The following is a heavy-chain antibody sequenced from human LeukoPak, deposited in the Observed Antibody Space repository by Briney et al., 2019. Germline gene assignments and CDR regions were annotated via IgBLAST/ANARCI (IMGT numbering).Heavy chain of an antibody. CDR2: IIPIFGTA. CDR3: ARAPGVATIPYYYYGMDV. CDR1: GGTFSSYA. V-gene: IGHV1-69*13. D-gene: IGHD5-12*01. Sequence: SVKVSCKASGGTFSSYAISWVRQAPGQGLEWMGGIIPIFGTANYAQKFQGRVTITADESTSTAYLELSSLRSEDTAVYYCARAPGVATIPYYYYGMDVWGQGTTVTVSS. J-gene: IGHJ6*02.